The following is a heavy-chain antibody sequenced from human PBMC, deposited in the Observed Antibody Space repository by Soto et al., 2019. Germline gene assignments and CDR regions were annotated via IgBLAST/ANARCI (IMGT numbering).Heavy chain of an antibody. Sequence: QVLLVESGGGVVQPGRSLRLSCAASGFTFSSYAMHWVRQAPGKGLDWVAVISYVGSNKYYADSVKGRFTISRDNSKNTLYLQMNSLRAEDTAVYYCARTRLPNSYGPIAYGMDVWGQGTTVTVSS. CDR2: ISYVGSNK. CDR3: ARTRLPNSYGPIAYGMDV. V-gene: IGHV3-30-3*01. D-gene: IGHD5-18*01. CDR1: GFTFSSYA. J-gene: IGHJ6*02.